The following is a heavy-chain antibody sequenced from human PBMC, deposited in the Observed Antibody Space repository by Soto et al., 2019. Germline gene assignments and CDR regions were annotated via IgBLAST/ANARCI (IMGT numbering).Heavy chain of an antibody. Sequence: HPGGSLRLSCAASGFTFSSYGMHWVRQAPGKGLEWVAVIWYDGSNKYYADSVKGRFTISRDNSKNTLYLQMNSLRAEDTAVYYCARDQQLVQIDYYYYGMDVWGQGTTVTVSS. J-gene: IGHJ6*02. CDR2: IWYDGSNK. CDR1: GFTFSSYG. CDR3: ARDQQLVQIDYYYYGMDV. D-gene: IGHD6-13*01. V-gene: IGHV3-33*01.